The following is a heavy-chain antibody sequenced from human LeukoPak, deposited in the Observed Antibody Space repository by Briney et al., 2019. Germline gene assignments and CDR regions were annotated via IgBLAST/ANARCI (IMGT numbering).Heavy chain of an antibody. Sequence: GGSLRLSCAASGFTFSSYDMHWVRQATGKGLEWVSAIGTAGDTYYPGSVKGRFTISRENAKNSLYLQMNSLRAGDTAVYYCARGNSSAPHVGYYFDYWGQGTLVTVSS. J-gene: IGHJ4*02. CDR2: IGTAGDT. CDR3: ARGNSSAPHVGYYFDY. V-gene: IGHV3-13*01. D-gene: IGHD2/OR15-2a*01. CDR1: GFTFSSYD.